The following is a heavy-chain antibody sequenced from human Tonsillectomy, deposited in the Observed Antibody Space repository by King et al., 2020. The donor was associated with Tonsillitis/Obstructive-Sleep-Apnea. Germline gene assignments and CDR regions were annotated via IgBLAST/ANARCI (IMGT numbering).Heavy chain of an antibody. CDR2: INPNSGGT. D-gene: IGHD2-15*01. J-gene: IGHJ5*02. Sequence: QLVQSGAEVKKPGASVKVSCKASGYTLIGYYMHWVRQAPGQGLEWMGWINPNSGGTNYAQNFQGRVTMTRDTSISTVYMELSRLRFDDTAVYYCARGKVIVAATNYWFDPWGQGTLVTVSS. V-gene: IGHV1-2*02. CDR1: GYTLIGYY. CDR3: ARGKVIVAATNYWFDP.